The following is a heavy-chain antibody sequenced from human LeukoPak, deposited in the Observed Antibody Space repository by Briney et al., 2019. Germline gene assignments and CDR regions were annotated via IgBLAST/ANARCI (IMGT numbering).Heavy chain of an antibody. Sequence: PGGSLRLSYAASGFTVSSNYMSWVRQAPGKGLECVSLIHADGSTSYADSVKGRFTISRDNSKNTLHLQMNSLRAEDTAVYFCASDPLYWGLGTLVTVSS. J-gene: IGHJ4*02. CDR2: IHADGST. CDR1: GFTVSSNY. CDR3: ASDPLY. V-gene: IGHV3-53*01.